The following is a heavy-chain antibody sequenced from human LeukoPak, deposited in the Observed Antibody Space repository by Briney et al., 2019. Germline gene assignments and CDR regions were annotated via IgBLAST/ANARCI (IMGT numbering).Heavy chain of an antibody. CDR2: ISYDGSNK. V-gene: IGHV3-30-3*01. CDR1: GFTFSSYT. CDR3: ARSRGVSGYDFAY. Sequence: GGSLRLSCAASGFTFSSYTMHWVRQAPGKGLEWVALISYDGSNKYYVDSVKGRFTISRDNSKNTLYLQMNNLRVEDTAVYYCARSRGVSGYDFAYWGQGTLVTVSS. D-gene: IGHD5-12*01. J-gene: IGHJ4*02.